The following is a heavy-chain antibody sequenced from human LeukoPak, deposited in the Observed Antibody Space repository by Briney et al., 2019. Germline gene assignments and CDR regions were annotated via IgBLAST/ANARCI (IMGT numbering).Heavy chain of an antibody. CDR1: GGSISSRSYY. J-gene: IGHJ4*02. V-gene: IGHV4-61*05. D-gene: IGHD6-13*01. Sequence: SETLSLTCTVSGGSISSRSYYWGWIRQPPGKGLEWIGYIYYSGSTNYNPSLKSRVTISVETSKNEFSLKLRSVTAVDTAVYYCARVTGYRIEDYFDYWGQGTLVTVSS. CDR3: ARVTGYRIEDYFDY. CDR2: IYYSGST.